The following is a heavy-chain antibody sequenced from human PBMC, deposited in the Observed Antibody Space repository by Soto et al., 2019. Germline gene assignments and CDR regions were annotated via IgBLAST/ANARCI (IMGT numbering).Heavy chain of an antibody. V-gene: IGHV3-30*18. Sequence: QLQLVESGGGVVQPGRSLRLSCAASGFTFTNYGIHWVRQTPGKGLEWVAVISYDGRNQYYADSVKGRFTISKDISKNMVYLQMNSLRAEDTAMYHCAKDRYYYGSGSYGPRIDYWGQGILVIVSS. J-gene: IGHJ4*02. CDR3: AKDRYYYGSGSYGPRIDY. CDR2: ISYDGRNQ. CDR1: GFTFTNYG. D-gene: IGHD3-10*01.